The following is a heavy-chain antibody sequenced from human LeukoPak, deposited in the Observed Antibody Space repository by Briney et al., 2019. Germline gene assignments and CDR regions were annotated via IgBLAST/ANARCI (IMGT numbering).Heavy chain of an antibody. CDR3: VGGSGWLFDY. J-gene: IGHJ4*02. CDR1: GFTFSNYW. V-gene: IGHV3-7*01. CDR2: IKEDGSRI. Sequence: GGSLRLSCAGTGFTFSNYWMNWVRQAPGKGLEWVANIKEDGSRINYVDSVKGRFTISRDNAKNSVYLQMDNLRAEDTAVYYCVGGSGWLFDYWGQGILVAVSS. D-gene: IGHD6-19*01.